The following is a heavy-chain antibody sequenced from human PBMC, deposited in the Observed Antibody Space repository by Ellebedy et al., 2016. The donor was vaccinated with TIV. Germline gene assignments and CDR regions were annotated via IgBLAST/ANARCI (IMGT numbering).Heavy chain of an antibody. CDR1: GYIFTNDY. CDR2: INPTGDST. Sequence: ASVTVSCXASGYIFTNDYIHWVRQAPGQGLEWMGVINPTGDSTNYAQKFQGRVTMTRDTSTRTTYMELISLRSEDTAVYYCARAPYRSVWYDYWGQGTLVTVSS. CDR3: ARAPYRSVWYDY. D-gene: IGHD6-19*01. J-gene: IGHJ4*02. V-gene: IGHV1-46*03.